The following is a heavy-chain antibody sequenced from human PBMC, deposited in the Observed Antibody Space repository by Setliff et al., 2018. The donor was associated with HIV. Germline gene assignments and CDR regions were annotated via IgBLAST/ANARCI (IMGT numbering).Heavy chain of an antibody. CDR1: GGSISSSRYY. CDR2: VDYTGST. CDR3: ARDFRIGWAVQDYWYFDL. D-gene: IGHD1-26*01. Sequence: SETLSLTCTVSGGSISSSRYYWGWIRQPPGKGLEWIGNVDYTGSTYYNPSLKSRVTISVDTSKNQFSLKLSSVTAADTAVYYCARDFRIGWAVQDYWYFDLWGRGTLVTVSS. V-gene: IGHV4-39*07. J-gene: IGHJ2*01.